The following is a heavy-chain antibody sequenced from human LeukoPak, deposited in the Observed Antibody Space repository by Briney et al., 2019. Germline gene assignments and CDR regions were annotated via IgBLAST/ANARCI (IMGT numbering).Heavy chain of an antibody. J-gene: IGHJ4*02. V-gene: IGHV4-39*07. Sequence: SETLSLTCTVSGGSISSSSYYWGWIRQPPGKGLEWIGSIHYSGSTYYNPSLKSRVTISVDTSKNQFSLKLSSVTAADTAVYYCARAASYYYYDSRSYFDYWGQGTLVTVSS. CDR2: IHYSGST. CDR3: ARAASYYYYDSRSYFDY. CDR1: GGSISSSSYY. D-gene: IGHD3-22*01.